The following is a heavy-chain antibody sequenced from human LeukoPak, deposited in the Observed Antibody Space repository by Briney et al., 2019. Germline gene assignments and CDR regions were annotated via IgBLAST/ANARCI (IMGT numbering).Heavy chain of an antibody. J-gene: IGHJ4*02. CDR2: INAGNGNT. V-gene: IGHV1-3*01. CDR3: ARDPSGWFGGSDCFDY. D-gene: IGHD6-19*01. Sequence: ASVKVSCKASGYTFTSYAMHWVRQAPGQRLEWMGWINAGNGNTKYSQKFQGRVTITRDTSASTAYMELSSLRSEDTAVYYCARDPSGWFGGSDCFDYWGQGTLVTVSS. CDR1: GYTFTSYA.